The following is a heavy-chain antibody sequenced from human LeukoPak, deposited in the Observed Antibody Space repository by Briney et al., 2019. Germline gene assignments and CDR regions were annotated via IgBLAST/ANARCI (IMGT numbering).Heavy chain of an antibody. CDR3: ARDRNYYDSSGYYLD. V-gene: IGHV1-46*01. Sequence: ASVKVSCKASGNTFTSYYMHWVRQAPGQGLEWMGIINPSGGSTSYAQKFQGRVTITTDESTSTAYMELSSLRSEDTAVYYCARDRNYYDSSGYYLDWGQGTLVTVSS. CDR2: INPSGGST. D-gene: IGHD3-22*01. CDR1: GNTFTSYY. J-gene: IGHJ4*02.